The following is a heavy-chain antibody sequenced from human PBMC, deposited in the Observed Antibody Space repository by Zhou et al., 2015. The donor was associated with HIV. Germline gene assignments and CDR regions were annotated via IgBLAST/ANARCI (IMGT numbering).Heavy chain of an antibody. CDR1: GYTLTELS. D-gene: IGHD2-2*01. V-gene: IGHV1-24*01. Sequence: QVQLVQSGAEVKKPGASVKVSCKVSGYTLTELSMHWVRQAPGKGLEWMGGFDPEDGETIYAQKFQGRVTMTEDTSTDTAYMELSSLRSEDTAVYYCATDHCQITVPWGTSCYDRDAFDIWGQGTMVTVSS. CDR3: ATDHCQITVPWGTSCYDRDAFDI. J-gene: IGHJ3*02. CDR2: FDPEDGET.